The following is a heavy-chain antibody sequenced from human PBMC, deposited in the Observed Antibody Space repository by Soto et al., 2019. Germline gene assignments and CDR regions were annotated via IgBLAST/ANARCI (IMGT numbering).Heavy chain of an antibody. V-gene: IGHV3-33*01. CDR2: IWYDGNNK. J-gene: IGHJ4*02. Sequence: GGSLRLSCAASGSTFSNYGMHWVRQAPGKGLEWVAVIWYDGNNKYYADTVKGRFTISRDNSNNTPYVQMTSLRAEDTAVYYCARGLHSLFDYWGQGTLVTVSS. CDR3: ARGLHSLFDY. D-gene: IGHD2-21*01. CDR1: GSTFSNYG.